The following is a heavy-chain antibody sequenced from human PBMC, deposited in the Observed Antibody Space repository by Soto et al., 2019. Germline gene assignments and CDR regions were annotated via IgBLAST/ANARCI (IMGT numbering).Heavy chain of an antibody. D-gene: IGHD2-2*03. V-gene: IGHV4-59*01. CDR2: IYYSGST. Sequence: PSETLSLTCTVSGGSISSYYWSWIRQPPGKGLEWIGYIYYSGSTNYNPSLKSRVTISVDTSKNQFSLKLSSVTAADTAVYYCARTMGMDIVVVPAAISHDWFDPWGQGTLVTVSS. J-gene: IGHJ5*02. CDR1: GGSISSYY. CDR3: ARTMGMDIVVVPAAISHDWFDP.